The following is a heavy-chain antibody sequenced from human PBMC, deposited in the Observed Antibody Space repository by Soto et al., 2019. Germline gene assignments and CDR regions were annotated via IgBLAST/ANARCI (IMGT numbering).Heavy chain of an antibody. CDR1: GYTFTSYG. CDR2: ISAYNGNT. D-gene: IGHD3-3*01. CDR3: ARGHYDFWSGYLNWFDP. Sequence: GASVKVSCKASGYTFTSYGISWVRQAPGQGLEWMGWISAYNGNTNYAQKLQGRVTMTTDTSTSTAYMELRSLRSDDTAVYYCARGHYDFWSGYLNWFDPWGQGTLVTVSS. V-gene: IGHV1-18*01. J-gene: IGHJ5*02.